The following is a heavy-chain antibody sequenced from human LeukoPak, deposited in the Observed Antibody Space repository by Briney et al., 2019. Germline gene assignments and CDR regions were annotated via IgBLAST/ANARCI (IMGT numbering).Heavy chain of an antibody. D-gene: IGHD5-24*01. CDR1: GGSMSSYY. CDR3: ARGARAGYNLEPFDY. Sequence: SETLSLACTVSGGSMSSYYWSWIRQPPGKGLEWIGYIYYSGSTKYNPSLKSRVTISVDTSKNQFSLKLSSVTAADTAVYYCARGARAGYNLEPFDYWGQGTLVTVSS. V-gene: IGHV4-59*08. CDR2: IYYSGST. J-gene: IGHJ4*02.